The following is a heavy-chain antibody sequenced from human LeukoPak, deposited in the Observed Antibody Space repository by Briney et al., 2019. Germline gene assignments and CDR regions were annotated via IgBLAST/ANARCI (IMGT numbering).Heavy chain of an antibody. J-gene: IGHJ4*02. D-gene: IGHD2-15*01. CDR2: ISSSGTYK. CDR3: VREGSGRFWDY. CDR1: GFSFGSYN. Sequence: GGSLRLSCAASGFSFGSYNINWVRQAPGKGLEWVSSISSSGTYKSYADSVKGRFTISRDNANNSLHLQMDTLRAEDTALYYCVREGSGRFWDYWGQGTLVTVSS. V-gene: IGHV3-21*01.